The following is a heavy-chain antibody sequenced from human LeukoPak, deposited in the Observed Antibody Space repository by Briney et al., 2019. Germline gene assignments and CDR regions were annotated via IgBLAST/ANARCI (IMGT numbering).Heavy chain of an antibody. Sequence: LPGGSLRLSCAASGFTFSSYARHWVRQAPGKGLEWVAVLSLDGRNKYYADSVKGRFTISRDNSKNTLYLQMNSLRAEDTAVYYCARDKFYTYYYDSSGFQPGAYWGQGTLVTVSS. CDR3: ARDKFYTYYYDSSGFQPGAY. J-gene: IGHJ4*02. CDR1: GFTFSSYA. CDR2: LSLDGRNK. V-gene: IGHV3-30*04. D-gene: IGHD3-22*01.